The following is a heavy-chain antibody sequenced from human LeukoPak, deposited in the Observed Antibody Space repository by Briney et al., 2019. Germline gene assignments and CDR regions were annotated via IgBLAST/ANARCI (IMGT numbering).Heavy chain of an antibody. J-gene: IGHJ4*02. CDR1: GFTFTNYW. V-gene: IGHV3-7*01. CDR3: ARGPH. Sequence: GGSLRLSCAASGFTFTNYWMSWVRQAPGKGLEWVASIEEGGSEKYYVDSVKGRFTISRDNAKNSVYLQMNSLRTEDTAVYYCARGPHWGQGTLVTVSS. CDR2: IEEGGSEK.